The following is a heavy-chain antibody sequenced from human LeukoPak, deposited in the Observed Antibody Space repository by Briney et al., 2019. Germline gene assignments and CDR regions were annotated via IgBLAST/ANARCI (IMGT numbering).Heavy chain of an antibody. CDR2: ILYDEK. J-gene: IGHJ4*02. V-gene: IGHV3-33*05. Sequence: PGRSLRLSCEAPGGIFSSLGMYWVRQAPGRGLEWVALILYDEKYYADSVKGRFTISRDNSKNTLYLQMYSLRAEDTAVYYCARYWTRGCSSGVDYWGQGTLVTVPS. D-gene: IGHD3/OR15-3a*01. CDR1: GGIFSSLG. CDR3: ARYWTRGCSSGVDY.